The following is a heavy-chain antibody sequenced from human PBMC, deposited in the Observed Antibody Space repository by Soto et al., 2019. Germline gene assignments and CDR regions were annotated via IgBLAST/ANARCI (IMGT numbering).Heavy chain of an antibody. J-gene: IGHJ4*02. CDR1: GYTLTSYD. CDR2: MNPNSGNT. V-gene: IGHV1-8*01. D-gene: IGHD3-3*01. CDR3: ARGNYDFWSGYSYYFDY. Sequence: SVKVSCKASGYTLTSYDINWVRQATGQGLEWMGWMNPNSGNTGYALKFQGRVTMTRNTSISTAYMELSSLRSEDTAVYYCARGNYDFWSGYSYYFDYWGQGTLVTVSS.